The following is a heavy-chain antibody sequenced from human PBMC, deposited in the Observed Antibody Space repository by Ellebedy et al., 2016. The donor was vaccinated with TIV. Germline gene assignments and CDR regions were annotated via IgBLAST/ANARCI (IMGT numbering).Heavy chain of an antibody. CDR3: AKDTWFGESDY. CDR2: FSGSGGST. D-gene: IGHD3-10*01. V-gene: IGHV3-23*01. CDR1: GFTFSSYA. Sequence: GESLKISCAASGFTFSSYAMTWVRQAPGKGLEWVSGFSGSGGSTSYADSVKGRFTLSRDTSKNTLYLQMNSLRAEDTAVYYCAKDTWFGESDYWGQGTLVTVSS. J-gene: IGHJ4*02.